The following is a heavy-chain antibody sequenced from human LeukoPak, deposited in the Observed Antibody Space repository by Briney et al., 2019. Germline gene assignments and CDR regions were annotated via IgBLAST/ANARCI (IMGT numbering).Heavy chain of an antibody. J-gene: IGHJ4*02. CDR1: GFIFDDYG. D-gene: IGHD3/OR15-3a*01. CDR3: ARGPTYCDFWRASDY. V-gene: IGHV3-20*04. Sequence: PGGSLRLSCAVSGFIFDDYGMTWVRQAPGKGLEWVSGINWNGGSTGYADSVKGRFTISRDNAKNSLYLQMKSLRVEDTALYYCARGPTYCDFWRASDYWGQGTLVTVSS. CDR2: INWNGGST.